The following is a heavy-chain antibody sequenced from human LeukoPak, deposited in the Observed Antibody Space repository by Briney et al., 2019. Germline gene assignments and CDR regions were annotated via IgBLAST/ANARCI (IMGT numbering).Heavy chain of an antibody. CDR1: GGSISSSSYY. J-gene: IGHJ3*02. Sequence: SETLSPTCTVSGGSISSSSYYWGWIRQPPGKGLEWIGSIYYSGSTYYNPSLKSRVTISVDTSKNQFSLKLSSVTAADTAVYYCARGYYDILTGYYSYAFDIWGQGTMVTVSS. D-gene: IGHD3-9*01. V-gene: IGHV4-39*07. CDR3: ARGYYDILTGYYSYAFDI. CDR2: IYYSGST.